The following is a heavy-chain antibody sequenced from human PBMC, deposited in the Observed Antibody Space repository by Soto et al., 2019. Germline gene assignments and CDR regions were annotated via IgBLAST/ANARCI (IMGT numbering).Heavy chain of an antibody. V-gene: IGHV3-9*01. CDR1: GFTFDDYA. CDR2: ISWNSDTI. J-gene: IGHJ4*02. CDR3: GRRVCGGWYDY. D-gene: IGHD6-19*01. Sequence: EVQLVESGGGLVQPGRSLRLSCAASGFTFDDYAMHWVRQAPGKGLEWVSGISWNSDTIDYADSVKGRFTISRDNAKKTLYLQMNSLKAEETALYYCGRRVCGGWYDYWGQGTLVTVSS.